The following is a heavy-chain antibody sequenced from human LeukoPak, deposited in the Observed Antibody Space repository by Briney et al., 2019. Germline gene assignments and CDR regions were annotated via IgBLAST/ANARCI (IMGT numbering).Heavy chain of an antibody. Sequence: SESLSLTCTVSGGSISSSSYYWGWIRQPPGKGLEWIGSIYYSGSTYYNPSLKSRVTISVDTSKNQFSLKLSSVTAADTAVYYCARVSKQWLAVNWFDPWGQGTLVTVSS. CDR3: ARVSKQWLAVNWFDP. CDR1: GGSISSSSYY. J-gene: IGHJ5*02. D-gene: IGHD6-19*01. V-gene: IGHV4-39*07. CDR2: IYYSGST.